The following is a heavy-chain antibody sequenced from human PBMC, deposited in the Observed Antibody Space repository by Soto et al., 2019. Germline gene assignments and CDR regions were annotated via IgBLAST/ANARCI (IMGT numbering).Heavy chain of an antibody. CDR2: INHSGST. V-gene: IGHV4-34*01. Sequence: SETLSLTCAVYGGSFSGYYWSWIRQPPGKGLEWIGEINHSGSTNYNPSLKSRVTISVDTSKNQFSLKLSSVTAADTAVYYCASGYDYGDRYYYYGMDVWGQGTTVTVSS. J-gene: IGHJ6*02. CDR3: ASGYDYGDRYYYYGMDV. D-gene: IGHD4-17*01. CDR1: GGSFSGYY.